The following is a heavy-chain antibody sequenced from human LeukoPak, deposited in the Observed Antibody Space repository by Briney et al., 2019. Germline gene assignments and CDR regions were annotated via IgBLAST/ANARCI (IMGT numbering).Heavy chain of an antibody. J-gene: IGHJ4*02. CDR1: GFTFSSYE. CDR3: ARGFRYCSSTSCHALDY. V-gene: IGHV3-48*03. CDR2: ISSSGSTI. Sequence: GGSLRLSCAASGFTFSSYEMNWVRQAPGKGLEWVSYISSSGSTIYYADSVKGRFTISRDNAKNSLYLQMNSLRAEDTAVYYCARGFRYCSSTSCHALDYWGQGILVTVSS. D-gene: IGHD2-2*01.